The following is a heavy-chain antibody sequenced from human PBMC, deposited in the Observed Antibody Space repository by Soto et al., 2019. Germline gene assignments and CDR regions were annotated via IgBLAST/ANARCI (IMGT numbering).Heavy chain of an antibody. CDR1: GFPFSNYA. CDR3: AKKLHFGSGSYYFYFDY. V-gene: IGHV3-23*01. Sequence: EVQLLESGGGLVQPGGSLRLSCAASGFPFSNYARSWVRQAPGKGLEWVSTLIYSGGSTYYADSVKGRFITSRDNSKNTLYLQMNSLRVEDTAVYYCAKKLHFGSGSYYFYFDYWGQGTLVTVSS. CDR2: LIYSGGST. D-gene: IGHD3-10*01. J-gene: IGHJ4*02.